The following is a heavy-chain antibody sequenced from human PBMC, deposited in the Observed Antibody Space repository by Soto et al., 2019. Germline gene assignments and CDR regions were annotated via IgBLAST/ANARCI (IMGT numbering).Heavy chain of an antibody. CDR2: ISGSGGST. V-gene: IGHV3-23*01. CDR3: AKLSSVVVVAATGGCYFDY. Sequence: GGSLRLSCAASGFTFSSYAMSWVRQAPGKGLEWVSAISGSGGSTYYADSVKGRFTISRDNSKNTLYLQMNSLRAEDTAVYYCAKLSSVVVVAATGGCYFDYWGQGTLVTVSS. D-gene: IGHD2-15*01. CDR1: GFTFSSYA. J-gene: IGHJ4*02.